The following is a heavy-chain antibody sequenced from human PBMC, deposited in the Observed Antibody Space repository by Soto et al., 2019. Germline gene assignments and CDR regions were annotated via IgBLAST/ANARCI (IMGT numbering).Heavy chain of an antibody. Sequence: GGSLRLSCAASGFTFSSYGMHWVRQAPGKGLEWVAVISYDGSNKYYADSVKGRFTISRDNSKNTLYLQMNSLRAEDTAVYYCAKARSGDTAGGAFDIWGQGTMVTVSS. V-gene: IGHV3-30*18. CDR2: ISYDGSNK. CDR1: GFTFSSYG. CDR3: AKARSGDTAGGAFDI. D-gene: IGHD5-18*01. J-gene: IGHJ3*02.